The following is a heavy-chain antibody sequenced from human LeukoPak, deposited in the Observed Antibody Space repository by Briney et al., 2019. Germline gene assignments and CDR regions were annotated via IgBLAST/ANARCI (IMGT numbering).Heavy chain of an antibody. CDR3: AKSIVVVTTGYFFDI. V-gene: IGHV3-74*01. Sequence: GGSLRLSCAASGFTSNNYWMHWVRQVPGKGLVWVSSIRNDGSSTTHADSVKGRFTISRDNAKSTLYLQMNSLRAEDTAVYYCAKSIVVVTTGYFFDIWGQGTMVTVSS. CDR1: GFTSNNYW. D-gene: IGHD3-22*01. CDR2: IRNDGSST. J-gene: IGHJ3*02.